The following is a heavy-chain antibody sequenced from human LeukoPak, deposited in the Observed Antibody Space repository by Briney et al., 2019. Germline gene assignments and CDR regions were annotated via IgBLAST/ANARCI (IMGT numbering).Heavy chain of an antibody. Sequence: SETLSLTCTVSGGSISSYYWSWIRQPPGKGLEWIGYIYYSGSTNYNPSLKSRVTISVDTSKNQFSLKLSSVTAADTAVYYCVRDLFPQIGCPTFDPWGQGTLVTVSS. J-gene: IGHJ5*02. V-gene: IGHV4-59*01. CDR2: IYYSGST. D-gene: IGHD2-21*01. CDR1: GGSISSYY. CDR3: VRDLFPQIGCPTFDP.